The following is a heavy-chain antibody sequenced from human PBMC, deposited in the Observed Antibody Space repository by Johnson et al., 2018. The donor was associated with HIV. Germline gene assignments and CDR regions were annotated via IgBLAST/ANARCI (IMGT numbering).Heavy chain of an antibody. V-gene: IGHV3-15*01. CDR2: IKSKTDGGAT. D-gene: IGHD2-2*01. CDR3: SREVYQMTAFDI. CDR1: GFTFSSYW. J-gene: IGHJ3*02. Sequence: VQLVESGGGLVQPGGSLRLSCAASGFTFSSYWMHWVRQAPGKGLEWVGHIKSKTDGGATDYPAPVKERFTISRDDSKNTLYLQINSLKTDDTGVYYCSREVYQMTAFDIWGQGTVVTVSS.